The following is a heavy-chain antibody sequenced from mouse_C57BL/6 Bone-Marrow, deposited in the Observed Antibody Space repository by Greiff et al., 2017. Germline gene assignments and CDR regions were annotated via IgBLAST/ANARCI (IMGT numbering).Heavy chain of an antibody. J-gene: IGHJ3*01. CDR1: GYTFTSYW. CDR2: IDPSDSYT. CDR3: AREGRGPWFAY. V-gene: IGHV1-69*01. Sequence: QVQLQQPGAELVMPGASVKLSCKASGYTFTSYWMHWVKQRPGQGLEWIGEIDPSDSYTNYNQKFKGKSTLTVDKSTSTAYMQLSSLTSEASAVYYGAREGRGPWFAYWGQGTLVTVSA.